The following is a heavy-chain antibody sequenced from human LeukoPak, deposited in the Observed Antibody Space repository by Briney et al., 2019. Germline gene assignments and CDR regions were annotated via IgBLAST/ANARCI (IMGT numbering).Heavy chain of an antibody. CDR3: ARDLYYYDSSGYYY. D-gene: IGHD3-22*01. J-gene: IGHJ4*02. V-gene: IGHV3-7*01. Sequence: PGGSLRLSCAASGFTVSSSYMSWVRQAPGKGLEWVANIKQDGSEKYYVDSVKGRFTISRDNAKNSLYLQMNSLRAEDTAVYYCARDLYYYDSSGYYYWGQGTLVTVSS. CDR2: IKQDGSEK. CDR1: GFTVSSSY.